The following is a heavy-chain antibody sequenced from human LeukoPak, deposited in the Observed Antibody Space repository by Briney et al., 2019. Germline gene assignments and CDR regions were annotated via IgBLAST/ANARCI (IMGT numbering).Heavy chain of an antibody. D-gene: IGHD6-19*01. CDR3: ARWYTDQWHLDF. Sequence: GSLRLSCAASGFSFSYYWMHWVRQGSGKGPVWVSRIIGDGTRTDYADSVKGRFTISRDNAKNSLFLQMNSLRAEDTAVYYCARWYTDQWHLDFWGLGTLVTVSP. CDR1: GFSFSYYW. V-gene: IGHV3-74*01. CDR2: IIGDGTRT. J-gene: IGHJ4*02.